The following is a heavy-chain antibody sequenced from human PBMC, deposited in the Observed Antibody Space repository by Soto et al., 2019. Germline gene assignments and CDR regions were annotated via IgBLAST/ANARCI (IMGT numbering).Heavy chain of an antibody. V-gene: IGHV1-18*04. D-gene: IGHD3-9*01. Sequence: QDHPVHSGAEVKKPGASAKVSCKASGYTFKNYVSNCVRQAPGRGLEWVAWISAYYGDTSNAHHIDARFAEGTYTLTNTAYMELRSLRPDGTAVDFCVVGCLETGYYRDMDYWGQGTLVSVSS. J-gene: IGHJ4*02. CDR3: VVGCLETGYYRDMDY. CDR2: ISAYYGDT. CDR1: GYTFKNYV.